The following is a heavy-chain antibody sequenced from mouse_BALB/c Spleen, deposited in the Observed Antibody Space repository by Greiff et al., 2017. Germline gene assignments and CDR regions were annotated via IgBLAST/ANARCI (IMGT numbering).Heavy chain of an antibody. D-gene: IGHD2-14*01. J-gene: IGHJ3*01. V-gene: IGHV14-3*02. Sequence: EVKLQESGAELVKPGASVKLSCTASGFNIKDTYMHWVKQRPEQGLEWIGRIDPANGNTKYDPKFQGKATITADTSSNTAYLQLSSLTSEDTAVYYCARDYRYDGWFAYWGQGTLVTVSA. CDR3: ARDYRYDGWFAY. CDR2: IDPANGNT. CDR1: GFNIKDTY.